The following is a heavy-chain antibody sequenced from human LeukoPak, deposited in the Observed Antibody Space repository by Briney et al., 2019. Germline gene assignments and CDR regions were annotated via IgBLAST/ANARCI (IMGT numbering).Heavy chain of an antibody. CDR1: GFTFSNAW. V-gene: IGHV3-15*01. D-gene: IGHD6-13*01. Sequence: GRSLRLSCAASGFTFSNAWMSWVRQAPGKGLEWVGRIKSKTDGGTTDYAAPVKGRFTISRDDSKNTLYLQMNSLKTEDTAVYYCTTAVGIAAAGPIYYYYYGMDVWGQGTTVTVSS. CDR2: IKSKTDGGTT. J-gene: IGHJ6*02. CDR3: TTAVGIAAAGPIYYYYYGMDV.